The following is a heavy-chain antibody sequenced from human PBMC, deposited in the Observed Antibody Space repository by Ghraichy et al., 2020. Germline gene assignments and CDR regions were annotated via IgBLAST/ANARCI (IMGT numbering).Heavy chain of an antibody. CDR3: ARTDSSSWYFADNAFDI. D-gene: IGHD6-13*01. CDR2: ISSSSSYI. V-gene: IGHV3-21*01. CDR1: GFTFSSYS. Sequence: GGSLRLSCAASGFTFSSYSMNWVRQAPGKGLEWVSSISSSSSYIYYADSVKGRFTISRDNAKNSLYLQMNSLRAEDTAVYYCARTDSSSWYFADNAFDIWGQGTMVTVSS. J-gene: IGHJ3*02.